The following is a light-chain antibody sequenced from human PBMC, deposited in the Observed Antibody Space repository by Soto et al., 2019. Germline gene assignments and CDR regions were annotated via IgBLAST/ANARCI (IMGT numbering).Light chain of an antibody. CDR2: DAS. V-gene: IGKV3-11*01. J-gene: IGKJ1*01. CDR3: QQRSNLWT. CDR1: QSVSSY. Sequence: EIVLTQSPATLPLSPGERATLSCRASQSVSSYLAWYQQKPGQAPRLLIYDASNRATGIPARFSGSGSGTDFTLTISSLEPEYFAVYYCQQRSNLWTFGQGTKVEIK.